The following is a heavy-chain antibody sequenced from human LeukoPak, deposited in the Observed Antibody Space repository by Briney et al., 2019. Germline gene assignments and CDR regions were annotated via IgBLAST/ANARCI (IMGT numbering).Heavy chain of an antibody. J-gene: IGHJ6*02. V-gene: IGHV3-23*01. Sequence: GGSLRLSCAASGFSFSICAMRWLRQAPGKALEWVSGITGCGDTTNYADSGKCRITISSDNSKNTLYLQINSLRAEDTAVYYCARSEEFCSGGSCFSFYGMDVWGQGTTVTVSS. CDR2: ITGCGDTT. CDR3: ARSEEFCSGGSCFSFYGMDV. D-gene: IGHD2-15*01. CDR1: GFSFSICA.